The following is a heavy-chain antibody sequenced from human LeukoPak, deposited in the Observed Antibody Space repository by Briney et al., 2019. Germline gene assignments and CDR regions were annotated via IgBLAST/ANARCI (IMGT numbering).Heavy chain of an antibody. CDR2: IYYSGST. J-gene: IGHJ4*02. Sequence: SETLSLTCTVSGGSVSSGSYYWSWIRQPPGKGLEWIGYIYYSGSTNYNPSLKSRVTISVDTSKNQFSLKLSSVTAADTAMYYCAREFHCSGGSCFGYDYWGQGTLVTVSS. CDR3: AREFHCSGGSCFGYDY. CDR1: GGSVSSGSYY. D-gene: IGHD2-15*01. V-gene: IGHV4-61*01.